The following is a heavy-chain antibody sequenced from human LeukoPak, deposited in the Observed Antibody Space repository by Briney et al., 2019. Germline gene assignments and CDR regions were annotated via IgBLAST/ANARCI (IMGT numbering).Heavy chain of an antibody. V-gene: IGHV3-23*01. Sequence: GGSLRLSCAASGFTFSSYAMSWVRQAPGKGLEWASAISGSGGSTYYADSVKGRFTISRDNSKNTLYLQMNSLRAEDTAVYYCAKDGMIVVVNHSDYWGQGTLVTVSS. CDR3: AKDGMIVVVNHSDY. D-gene: IGHD3-22*01. CDR2: ISGSGGST. CDR1: GFTFSSYA. J-gene: IGHJ4*02.